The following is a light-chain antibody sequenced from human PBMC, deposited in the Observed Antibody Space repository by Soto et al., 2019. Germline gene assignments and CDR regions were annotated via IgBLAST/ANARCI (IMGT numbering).Light chain of an antibody. CDR3: QQYNNWPRT. J-gene: IGKJ1*01. V-gene: IGKV3-15*01. CDR2: GVS. Sequence: EIVMTQSPATLSVSPGDRATLSCRASQSISANLAWYQQKPGQTPRLLIYGVSTRASGVPAKFSGSGSGTEFTLTISSLQSEDFAVYYCQQYNNWPRTFGQGTKVEIK. CDR1: QSISAN.